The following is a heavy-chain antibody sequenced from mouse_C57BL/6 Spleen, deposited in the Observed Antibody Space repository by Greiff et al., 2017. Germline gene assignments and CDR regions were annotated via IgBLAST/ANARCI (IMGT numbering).Heavy chain of an antibody. V-gene: IGHV1-55*01. D-gene: IGHD1-1*01. CDR3: ARLYDGSSYGY. CDR2: IYPGSGST. J-gene: IGHJ2*01. Sequence: QVQLQQPGAELVKPGASVKMSCKASGYTFTSYWITWVKQRPGQGLEWIGDIYPGSGSTNYNEKFTSKATLTVDTSSHTAYMQLSSLTSEDSAVYYGARLYDGSSYGYWGQGTTLTVSS. CDR1: GYTFTSYW.